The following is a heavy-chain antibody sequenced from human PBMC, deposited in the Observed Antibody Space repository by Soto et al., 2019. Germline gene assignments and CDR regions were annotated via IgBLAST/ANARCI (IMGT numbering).Heavy chain of an antibody. D-gene: IGHD4-17*01. V-gene: IGHV5-51*01. CDR2: AQPGHSDT. J-gene: IGHJ6*02. CDR3: ARHPLDGAAYPMDV. CDR1: GYRFSSFW. Sequence: PGESLKISCQGSGYRFSSFWIGWVRQKPGKGLEWMGIAQPGHSDTRYSPAFQGHVTISADESTNTAYLQWSSLRASDTAMYYCARHPLDGAAYPMDVWGQGTTVTVSS.